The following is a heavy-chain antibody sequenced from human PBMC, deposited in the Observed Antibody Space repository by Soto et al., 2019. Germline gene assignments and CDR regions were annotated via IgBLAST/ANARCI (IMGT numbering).Heavy chain of an antibody. Sequence: PSETLSLTCTVSGGSISDYHWSWIRQPPGKGLEWIGYIYNSGNTNYNPSLKSRVTISVDTSKNQFSLKLNSVTAADTAVYYCARHLSYPPPFDYWGQGTLVTVSS. CDR2: IYNSGNT. CDR3: ARHLSYPPPFDY. J-gene: IGHJ4*02. CDR1: GGSISDYH. V-gene: IGHV4-59*01. D-gene: IGHD3-16*02.